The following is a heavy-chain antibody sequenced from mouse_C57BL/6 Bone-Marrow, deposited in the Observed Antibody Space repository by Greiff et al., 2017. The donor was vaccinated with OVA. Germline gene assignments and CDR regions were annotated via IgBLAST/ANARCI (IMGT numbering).Heavy chain of an antibody. CDR3: ARPFYYDYASWFAY. J-gene: IGHJ3*01. V-gene: IGHV1-52*01. CDR2: IDPSDSEN. D-gene: IGHD2-4*01. Sequence: QVQLQQPGAELVRPGSSVKLSCKASGYTFTSYWMHWVKQRPIQGLEWIGNIDPSDSENHYNQKFKDKATLTVDKSSSTAYMQLSSLTSEDSAVYYCARPFYYDYASWFAYWGQGTLVTVSA. CDR1: GYTFTSYW.